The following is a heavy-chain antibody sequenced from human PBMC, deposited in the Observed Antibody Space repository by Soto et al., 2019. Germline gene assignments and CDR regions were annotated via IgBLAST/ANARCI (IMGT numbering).Heavy chain of an antibody. V-gene: IGHV3-23*01. CDR2: ISGSGGST. D-gene: IGHD3-22*01. J-gene: IGHJ4*02. CDR3: AKIDGYYYDSTRLDY. CDR1: GFTFSSYA. Sequence: GGSLRLSCTASGFTFSSYAMSWVRQAPGKGLEWVSAISGSGGSTYYADSVKGRFTISRDNSKNTLYLQMNSLRAEDTAVYYCAKIDGYYYDSTRLDYWGQGTLVTVSS.